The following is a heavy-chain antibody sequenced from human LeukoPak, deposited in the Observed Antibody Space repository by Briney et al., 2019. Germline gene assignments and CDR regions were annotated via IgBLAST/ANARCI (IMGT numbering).Heavy chain of an antibody. D-gene: IGHD6-13*01. CDR3: ARAMYGSSWYDAFDI. Sequence: GGSLTLSCAASGFTFNTYWMNWVRQAPGRGLDGVANIKQDGSEKYYVDSVKGRFTISRDNAKNSLYLQMNSLRAEDTAVYYCARAMYGSSWYDAFDIWSQGTMVPVSS. J-gene: IGHJ3*02. V-gene: IGHV3-7*03. CDR1: GFTFNTYW. CDR2: IKQDGSEK.